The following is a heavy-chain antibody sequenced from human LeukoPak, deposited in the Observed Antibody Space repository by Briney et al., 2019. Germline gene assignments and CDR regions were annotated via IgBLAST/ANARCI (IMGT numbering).Heavy chain of an antibody. CDR1: GYSFTNYW. CDR2: IYPGDSDT. V-gene: IGHV5-51*01. CDR3: ARTNSLYYYDSSGPYDNFDY. D-gene: IGHD3-22*01. J-gene: IGHJ4*02. Sequence: GESLKISCQASGYSFTNYWIGWVRQMPGKGLEWMGIIYPGDSDTRYNPSFQGQVTISADKSISTAYLQWSSPKASDTAMYYCARTNSLYYYDSSGPYDNFDYWGQGTLVTVSS.